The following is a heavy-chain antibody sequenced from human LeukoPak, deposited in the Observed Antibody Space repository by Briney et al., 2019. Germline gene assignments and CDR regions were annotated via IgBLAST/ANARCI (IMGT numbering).Heavy chain of an antibody. J-gene: IGHJ6*03. CDR3: ASLVYSGTVRHLLYSFMDV. CDR1: GYSISSSS. Sequence: SETLSLTCTVSGYSISSSSWTWIRQSPGKGLESLGFISNNGKTKYKSSFEGRVSMSLDTSKSQFSLTLSSVTAADTAVYFCASLVYSGTVRHLLYSFMDVWGKGTTVIVS. D-gene: IGHD6-6*01. CDR2: ISNNGKT. V-gene: IGHV4-59*08.